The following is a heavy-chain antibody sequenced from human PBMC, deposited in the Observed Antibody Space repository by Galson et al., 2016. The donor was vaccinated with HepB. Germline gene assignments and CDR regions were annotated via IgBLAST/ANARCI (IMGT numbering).Heavy chain of an antibody. V-gene: IGHV3-30*04. CDR1: GFTFSSSA. J-gene: IGHJ4*02. CDR2: ISKDGRNK. D-gene: IGHD4-17*01. CDR3: ARRGPRHGRAPRHGDYDYFDS. Sequence: SLRLSCAASGFTFSSSAMHWVRQAPGKGLERVAVISKDGRNKYYADSVGGRFTVSRDNSNNTLFLQMNTLRAEDTAVYYCARRGPRHGRAPRHGDYDYFDSWGQGTLVTISS.